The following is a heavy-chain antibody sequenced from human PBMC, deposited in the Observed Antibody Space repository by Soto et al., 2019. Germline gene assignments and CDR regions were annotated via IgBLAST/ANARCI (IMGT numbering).Heavy chain of an antibody. D-gene: IGHD2-15*01. V-gene: IGHV1-69*08. CDR3: ARDLSVVAATPQYFQH. J-gene: IGHJ1*01. CDR1: GGTFSSYT. CDR2: IIPILGIA. Sequence: QVQLVQSGAEVKKPGSSVKVSCKASGGTFSSYTISWVRRAPGQGLEWMGRIIPILGIANYAQKFQGRVTITADKSTSTAYMELSSLRSEDTAVYYCARDLSVVAATPQYFQHWGQGTLVTVSS.